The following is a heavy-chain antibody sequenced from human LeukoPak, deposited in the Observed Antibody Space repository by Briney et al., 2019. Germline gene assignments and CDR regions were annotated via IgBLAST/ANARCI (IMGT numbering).Heavy chain of an antibody. CDR1: GYTFSSYG. CDR3: AAVQVGANYYFDY. CDR2: IVVGSGNT. Sequence: ASVKVSCKASGYTFSSYGISWVRQAPGQGLEWIGWIVVGSGNTNYAQKFQERVTITRDMSTSRAYMELSSLRSEDTAVYYCAAVQVGANYYFDYWGQGTLVTVSS. V-gene: IGHV1-58*02. D-gene: IGHD1-26*01. J-gene: IGHJ4*02.